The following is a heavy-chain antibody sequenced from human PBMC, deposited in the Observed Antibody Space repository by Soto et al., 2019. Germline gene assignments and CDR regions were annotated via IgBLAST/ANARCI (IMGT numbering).Heavy chain of an antibody. Sequence: PGESLKIFRKGSGYSFTSYWVGLGRQMPGKGLEWMGIIYPGDSDTRYSPSFQGQVTISADKSISTAYLQWSSLKASDTAMYYCARFNREYYDILTGDYYYYYRMDVWRHATTVTVSS. J-gene: IGHJ6*02. D-gene: IGHD3-9*01. CDR2: IYPGDSDT. V-gene: IGHV5-51*01. CDR3: ARFNREYYDILTGDYYYYYRMDV. CDR1: GYSFTSYW.